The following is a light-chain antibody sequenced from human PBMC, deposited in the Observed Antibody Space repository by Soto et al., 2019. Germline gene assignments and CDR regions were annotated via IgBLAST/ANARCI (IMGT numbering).Light chain of an antibody. J-gene: IGLJ2*01. CDR1: SSDVGGYNY. V-gene: IGLV2-14*01. Sequence: QSVLTQPASVSGSPGQSITISCTGTSSDVGGYNYVSWYQQHPGKAPKLMIYDVSNRPSGFSNRFSGSKSGNTASLTISGLQAEDEADYYCSSDTSSSSVGFGGGTKLTVL. CDR3: SSDTSSSSVG. CDR2: DVS.